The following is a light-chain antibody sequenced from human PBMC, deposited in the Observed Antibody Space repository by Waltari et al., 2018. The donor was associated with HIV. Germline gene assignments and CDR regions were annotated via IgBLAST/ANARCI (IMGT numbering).Light chain of an antibody. CDR2: VSNDGSH. J-gene: IGLJ3*02. V-gene: IGLV4-69*01. CDR1: SGPSTSA. Sequence: QVVLTQSPSASAFLGASVKLTCPLTSGPSTSAIAWHQQQPEKGPRYLMQVSNDGSHNKGDGIPDRFSGSSSGAERYLTISSLQSDEEADYYCQTWDSGIRVFGGGTRLTVL. CDR3: QTWDSGIRV.